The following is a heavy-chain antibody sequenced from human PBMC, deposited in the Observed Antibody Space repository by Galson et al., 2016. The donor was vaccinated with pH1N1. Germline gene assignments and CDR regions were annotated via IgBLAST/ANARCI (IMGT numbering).Heavy chain of an antibody. CDR1: GFTLSSYW. Sequence: SLRLSCAASGFTLSSYWMTWVRQAPGKGLEWVANINQDGSEIYYVDSVKGRFTISRDNAKNSLHLQMNSLRAEDTAVYYCARAIAAAGLAWGQGTTVTVSS. J-gene: IGHJ6*02. D-gene: IGHD6-13*01. V-gene: IGHV3-7*01. CDR2: INQDGSEI. CDR3: ARAIAAAGLA.